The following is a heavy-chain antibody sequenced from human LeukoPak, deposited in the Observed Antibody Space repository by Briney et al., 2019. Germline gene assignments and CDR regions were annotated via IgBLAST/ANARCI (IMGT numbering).Heavy chain of an antibody. CDR3: ASQEEAVWPEPLDY. CDR1: GFTFDDYA. CDR2: INWNSGTI. V-gene: IGHV3-9*01. J-gene: IGHJ4*02. D-gene: IGHD1-14*01. Sequence: GGSLRLSCAASGFTFDDYAMFWVRQAPGKGLEWVSGINWNSGTIDYADSVKGRFTISRDNAKNSLYLQMNSLRAEDTAVYYCASQEEAVWPEPLDYWGQGTLVTVSS.